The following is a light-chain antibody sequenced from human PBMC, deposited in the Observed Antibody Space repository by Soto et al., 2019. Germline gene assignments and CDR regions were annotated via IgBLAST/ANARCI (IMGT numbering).Light chain of an antibody. CDR1: QGISSY. V-gene: IGKV1-27*01. CDR3: QKYYSAPET. J-gene: IGKJ1*01. Sequence: DIQMTQSPSSLSASVGDRVTITCRASQGISSYLAWYQQKPGKVPKVLIYAASTLQSGVPSRFSGSGSGTEFTLTISSLQPEDVATYYCQKYYSAPETFGQATKVEIK. CDR2: AAS.